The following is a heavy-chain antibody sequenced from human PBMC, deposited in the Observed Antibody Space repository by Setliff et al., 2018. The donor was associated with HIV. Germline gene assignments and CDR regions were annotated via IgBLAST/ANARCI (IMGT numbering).Heavy chain of an antibody. V-gene: IGHV1-3*01. J-gene: IGHJ6*02. D-gene: IGHD3-16*01. CDR1: GYTFTTYA. CDR3: ARTHEAVMYYYYGMDV. CDR2: INAGNGNT. Sequence: ASVKVSCKASGYTFTTYAMHWVRLAPGQRLEWMGWINAGNGNTKYSQRFQGRVIITRDTSASTAYMELSSLRSEDTAVYYCARTHEAVMYYYYGMDVWGQGTTVTVSS.